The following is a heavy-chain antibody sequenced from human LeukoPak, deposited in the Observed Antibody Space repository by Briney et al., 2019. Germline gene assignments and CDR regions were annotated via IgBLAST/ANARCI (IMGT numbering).Heavy chain of an antibody. J-gene: IGHJ3*02. Sequence: GASVKVSCKASGYTFTSYGISWVRQAPGQGLERMGWISAYNGNTNYAQKLQGRVTMTTDTSTSTAYMELRSLRSDDTAVYYCARAVYYCSGGSCYWVTDVFDIWGQGTMVTVSS. CDR1: GYTFTSYG. D-gene: IGHD2-15*01. CDR3: ARAVYYCSGGSCYWVTDVFDI. V-gene: IGHV1-18*01. CDR2: ISAYNGNT.